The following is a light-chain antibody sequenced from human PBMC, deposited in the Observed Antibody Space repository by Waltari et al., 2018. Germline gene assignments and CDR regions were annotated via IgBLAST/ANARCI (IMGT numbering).Light chain of an antibody. CDR3: YSTDSSGNAQV. CDR1: GLPKQY. Sequence: SYALTQPPSVSVSPGQTARITCSGDGLPKQYAYWYQQKSGQAPVQVIYEDVKRPSGIPERFSGSSSGTMVTLTISGAQVEDEADYYCYSTDSSGNAQVFGGGTKLTVL. CDR2: EDV. V-gene: IGLV3-10*01. J-gene: IGLJ2*01.